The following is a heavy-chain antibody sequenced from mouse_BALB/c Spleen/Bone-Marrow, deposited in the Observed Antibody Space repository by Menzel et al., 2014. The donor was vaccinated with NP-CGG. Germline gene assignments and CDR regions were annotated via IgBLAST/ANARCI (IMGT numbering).Heavy chain of an antibody. CDR1: GFTFSSYG. V-gene: IGHV5-6*01. CDR2: ISSGGSYT. J-gene: IGHJ2*01. D-gene: IGHD2-4*01. CDR3: ARQTYYDYDGYFDY. Sequence: EVQGVESGGGLVKPGGSLKLSCAASGFTFSSYGMSWVRQTPDKRLEWVATISSGGSYTYYPDSVKGRSTISRDNAKNTLYLQMSSLKSEDTAMYYCARQTYYDYDGYFDYWGQGTTLTVSS.